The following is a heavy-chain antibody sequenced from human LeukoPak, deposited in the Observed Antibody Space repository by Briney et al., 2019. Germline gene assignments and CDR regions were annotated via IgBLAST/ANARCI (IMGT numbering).Heavy chain of an antibody. CDR3: ARGVRGVPSAAYGY. CDR1: GFTFSSYS. CDR2: ISSSSSYI. V-gene: IGHV3-21*01. Sequence: PGGSLRLSCAASGFTFSSYSMNWVRQAPGKGLEWVSSISSSSSYIYYADSVKGRFTISRDNAKNSLYLQMNSPRAEDTAVYYCARGVRGVPSAAYGYWGQGTLVTVSS. D-gene: IGHD3-10*02. J-gene: IGHJ4*02.